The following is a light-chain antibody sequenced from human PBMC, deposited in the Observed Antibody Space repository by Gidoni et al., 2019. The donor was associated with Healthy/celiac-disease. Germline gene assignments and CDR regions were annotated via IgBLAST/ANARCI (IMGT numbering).Light chain of an antibody. V-gene: IGKV3-11*01. CDR2: DAS. CDR1: QSVSSY. J-gene: IGKJ2*01. Sequence: EIVLTQSPATLSLSPGERATLSCRASQSVSSYLAWYQQKPGQAPRLLIADASNRATGIPARFSGSGSGTAFTLTIRGLEPVDFAVYYCHQRSNWPPYTFGQGTKLEIK. CDR3: HQRSNWPPYT.